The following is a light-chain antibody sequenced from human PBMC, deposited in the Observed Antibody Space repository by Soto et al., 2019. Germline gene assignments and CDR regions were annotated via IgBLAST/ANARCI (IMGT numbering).Light chain of an antibody. Sequence: EIVLTQSPGTLSLSPGERATLSCRASQSVSSSYLAWYQQKPGQAPRVLIYGASSRATGIPDRFSGSGSGTDFTLTISRLEPEDFAVYYCQQYGSSPYMYTFGQGTKLEIK. V-gene: IGKV3-20*01. CDR3: QQYGSSPYMYT. CDR2: GAS. J-gene: IGKJ2*01. CDR1: QSVSSSY.